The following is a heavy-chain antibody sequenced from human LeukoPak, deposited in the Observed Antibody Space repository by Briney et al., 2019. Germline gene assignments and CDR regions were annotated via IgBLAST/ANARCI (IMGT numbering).Heavy chain of an antibody. J-gene: IGHJ4*02. CDR2: IYYSGST. Sequence: SETLSLTCTVSGGSISSSSYYWGWIRQPPGKGLEWIGSIYYSGSTYYNPSLKSRVTISVDTSKNQFSLKLSSVTAADTAVYYCARDSISWPHYFDYWGQGTLVTVSS. CDR3: ARDSISWPHYFDY. CDR1: GGSISSSSYY. V-gene: IGHV4-39*07. D-gene: IGHD6-13*01.